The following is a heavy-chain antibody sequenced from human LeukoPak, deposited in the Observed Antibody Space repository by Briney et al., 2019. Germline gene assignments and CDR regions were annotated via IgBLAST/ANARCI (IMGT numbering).Heavy chain of an antibody. Sequence: ASVKVSCKASGRTFSSYAISWVRQAPGQGLEWMGGIIPLFGTANYAQKFQGRDTITADKPTSTAYMELSSLRSEDTAVYYCARGAYYDFWRTWVSPYYYMDVWGKGTTVTVSS. D-gene: IGHD3-3*01. CDR2: IIPLFGTA. CDR3: ARGAYYDFWRTWVSPYYYMDV. V-gene: IGHV1-69*06. CDR1: GRTFSSYA. J-gene: IGHJ6*03.